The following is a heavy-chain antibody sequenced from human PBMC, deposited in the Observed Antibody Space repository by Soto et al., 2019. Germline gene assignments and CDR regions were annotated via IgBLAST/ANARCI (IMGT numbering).Heavy chain of an antibody. D-gene: IGHD6-19*01. V-gene: IGHV3-21*01. CDR3: ARGLAVAGASRDYFDY. CDR2: ISSSSSYI. Sequence: GGSLRLSCAASGFTFSSYSMNWVRQAPGKGLEWVSSISSSSSYIYYADSVKGRFTISRDNAKNSLYLQMNSLRAEDTAVYYCARGLAVAGASRDYFDYWGQGTLVTVSS. CDR1: GFTFSSYS. J-gene: IGHJ4*02.